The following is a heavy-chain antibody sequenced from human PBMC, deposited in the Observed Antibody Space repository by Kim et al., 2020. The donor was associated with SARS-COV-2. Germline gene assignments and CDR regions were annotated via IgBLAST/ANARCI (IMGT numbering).Heavy chain of an antibody. J-gene: IGHJ5*02. V-gene: IGHV1-46*01. CDR1: RYTFTSYY. D-gene: IGHD3-10*01. Sequence: ASVKVSCKASRYTFTSYYMHWVRQAPGQGLEWMGIINPSGGSTSYAQKFQGRVTMTRDTSTSTVYMELSSLRSEDTAVYYCARVGEVRGVILGWFDPWGQGTLVTVSS. CDR2: INPSGGST. CDR3: ARVGEVRGVILGWFDP.